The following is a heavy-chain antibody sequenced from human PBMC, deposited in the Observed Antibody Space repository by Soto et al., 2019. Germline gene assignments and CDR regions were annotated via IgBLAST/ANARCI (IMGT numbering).Heavy chain of an antibody. J-gene: IGHJ5*02. Sequence: SETLSLTCTVSGGSISSGDYYWSWIRQPPGKGLEWIGYIYYSGSTYYNPSLKSRVTISVDTSKDQFSLKLSSVTAADTAVYYCARRSSSRTYNWFDPWGQGTLLTVSS. CDR3: ARRSSSRTYNWFDP. V-gene: IGHV4-30-4*01. CDR1: GGSISSGDYY. CDR2: IYYSGST. D-gene: IGHD6-13*01.